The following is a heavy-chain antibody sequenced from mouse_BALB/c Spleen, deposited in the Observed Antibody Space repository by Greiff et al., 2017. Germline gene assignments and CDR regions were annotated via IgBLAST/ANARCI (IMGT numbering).Heavy chain of an antibody. CDR1: GFTFSSYG. CDR3: ARDGHYFDY. J-gene: IGHJ2*01. CDR2: INSNGGST. V-gene: IGHV5-6-3*01. Sequence: EVKVVESGGGLVQPGGSLKLSCAASGFTFSSYGMSWVRQTPDKRLELVATINSNGGSTYYPDSVKGRFTISRDNAKNTLYLQMSSLKSEDTAMYYCARDGHYFDYWGQGTTLTVSS.